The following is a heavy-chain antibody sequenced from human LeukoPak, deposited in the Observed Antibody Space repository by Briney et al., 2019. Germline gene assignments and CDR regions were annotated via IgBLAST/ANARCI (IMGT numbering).Heavy chain of an antibody. J-gene: IGHJ3*02. CDR1: GGSISSYY. CDR3: ARGLRYCTNPGAFDI. CDR2: IYYSGST. D-gene: IGHD2-8*01. Sequence: SETLSLTCTVSGGSISSYYWSWIRQPPGKGLEWIGYIYYSGSTNYNPSLKSRVTISVDTSKNQFSLKLSSVTAADTAVYYCARGLRYCTNPGAFDIWGQGTMVTVSS. V-gene: IGHV4-59*01.